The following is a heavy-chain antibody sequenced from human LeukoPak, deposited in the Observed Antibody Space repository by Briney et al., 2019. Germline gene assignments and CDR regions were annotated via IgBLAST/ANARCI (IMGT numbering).Heavy chain of an antibody. CDR1: GYTFTSYG. Sequence: GESLKISCKASGYTFTSYGISWVRQAPGQGLEWMGWISAYNGNTNYAQKLQGRVTMTTDTSTSTAYMELRSLRSDDTAVYYCARWQRTWFDPWGQGTLVTVSS. CDR2: ISAYNGNT. CDR3: ARWQRTWFDP. J-gene: IGHJ5*02. V-gene: IGHV1-18*01. D-gene: IGHD1-1*01.